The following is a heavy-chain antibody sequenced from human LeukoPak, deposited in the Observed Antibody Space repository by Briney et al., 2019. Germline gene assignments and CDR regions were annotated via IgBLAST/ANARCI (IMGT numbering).Heavy chain of an antibody. Sequence: PGGSLRLSCAASGFTFSSYGMHWVRQAPGKGLEWVAVISYDGSNKYYADSVKGRFTISRDNSKNTLYLQMNSLRAEDTAVYYCAKDGAVAEYFQHWGQGTLVTVSS. CDR3: AKDGAVAEYFQH. D-gene: IGHD3-16*01. CDR1: GFTFSSYG. J-gene: IGHJ1*01. V-gene: IGHV3-30*18. CDR2: ISYDGSNK.